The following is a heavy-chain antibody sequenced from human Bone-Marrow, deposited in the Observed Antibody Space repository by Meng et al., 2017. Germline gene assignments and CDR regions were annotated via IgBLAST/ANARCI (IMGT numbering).Heavy chain of an antibody. Sequence: QVLLEESGPGLWKPSQPVSLTCTFCGGYIRIRNYYWNWVRQYPGKGLEWIGSIFYTGSAYYNPSLKSRIYISIDTSKNQFSLKLNSVTAADTAVYYCARDRHYDVSTDYGWFDPWGQGTLVTVSS. V-gene: IGHV4-31*03. CDR2: IFYTGSA. D-gene: IGHD3-9*01. J-gene: IGHJ5*02. CDR3: ARDRHYDVSTDYGWFDP. CDR1: GGYIRIRNYY.